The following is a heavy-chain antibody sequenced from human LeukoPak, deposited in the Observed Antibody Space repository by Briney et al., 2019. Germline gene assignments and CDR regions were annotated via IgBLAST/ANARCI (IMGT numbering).Heavy chain of an antibody. J-gene: IGHJ4*02. CDR1: GFTFSSYG. V-gene: IGHV3-30*18. D-gene: IGHD3-22*01. CDR3: AKDASHYYDSSGYYLPDY. Sequence: GGSLRLSCAASGFTFSSYGMHWVRQAPGKGLEWVAVISYGGSNKYYADSVKGRFTISRDNSKNTLYLQMNSLRAEDTAVYYCAKDASHYYDSSGYYLPDYWGQGTLVTVSS. CDR2: ISYGGSNK.